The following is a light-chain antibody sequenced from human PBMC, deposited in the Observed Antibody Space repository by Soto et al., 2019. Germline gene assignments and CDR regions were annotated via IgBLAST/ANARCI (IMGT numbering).Light chain of an antibody. J-gene: IGKJ5*01. CDR2: RIS. V-gene: IGKV3D-15*01. CDR1: QTVGAS. Sequence: EIVLTQSPDLLSVSPGARASLSCRASQTVGASLAWYQQKPGQAPRLLFYRISTRATGIPARFSGSGSGTEFTLTINSLQSEDFAVYYCQQHYQWPITFGQGTRLEIK. CDR3: QQHYQWPIT.